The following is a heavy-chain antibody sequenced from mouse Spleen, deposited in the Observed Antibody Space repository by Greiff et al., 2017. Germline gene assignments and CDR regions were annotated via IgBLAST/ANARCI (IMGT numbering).Heavy chain of an antibody. CDR3: ARQGVLYYFDY. Sequence: EVKLVESGGGLVKPGGSLKLSCAASGFTFSSYAMSWVRQTPEKRLGGVATISSGGGNSYYPDSVKGRFTISRDNAKNTLYLQISSLKSEDTAMYYCARQGVLYYFDYWGQGTTLTVSS. CDR2: ISSGGGNS. V-gene: IGHV5-9*04. D-gene: IGHD2-14*01. CDR1: GFTFSSYA. J-gene: IGHJ2*01.